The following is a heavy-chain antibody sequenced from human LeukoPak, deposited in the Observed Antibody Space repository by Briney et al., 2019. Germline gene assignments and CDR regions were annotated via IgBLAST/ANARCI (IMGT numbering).Heavy chain of an antibody. CDR2: ISGSGGST. CDR1: GFTFSSYA. V-gene: IGHV3-23*01. D-gene: IGHD4-17*01. J-gene: IGHJ4*02. Sequence: GGSLRLSCAASGFTFSSYAMSWVRQAPGKGLEWVSAISGSGGSTYYADSVKGRFTISRDNSKNTLYLQMNSLRAEDTAVYYCAKVRLYGDYPEIDYWGQGTLVAVSS. CDR3: AKVRLYGDYPEIDY.